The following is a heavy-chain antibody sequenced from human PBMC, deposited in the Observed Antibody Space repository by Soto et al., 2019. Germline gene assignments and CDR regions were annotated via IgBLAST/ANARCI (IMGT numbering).Heavy chain of an antibody. V-gene: IGHV1-69*04. J-gene: IGHJ3*02. Sequence: SVTVSCKASGGTFRSYTIIWVRQAPGQGLEWMGRIIPILGIANYAQKFQGRVTITADKSTSTAYMELSSLRSEDTAVYYCARESHDYGDYSAFDIWGQGTMVTVSS. CDR1: GGTFRSYT. CDR3: ARESHDYGDYSAFDI. CDR2: IIPILGIA. D-gene: IGHD4-17*01.